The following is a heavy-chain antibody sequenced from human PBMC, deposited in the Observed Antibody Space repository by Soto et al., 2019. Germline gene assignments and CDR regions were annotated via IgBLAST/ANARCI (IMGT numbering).Heavy chain of an antibody. J-gene: IGHJ6*02. V-gene: IGHV4-39*01. CDR2: IYYSGST. D-gene: IGHD2-21*01. Sequence: PSETLSLTCTVSGGSVTSSAYYWGWVRQPPGKGLEWIGSIYYSGSTYYNPSLKSRVTISVDTSKNQFSLKLSSVTAADTAVYYCAGERRHRTNSRYYYYGMDVWGQGTTVTVSS. CDR3: AGERRHRTNSRYYYYGMDV. CDR1: GGSVTSSAYY.